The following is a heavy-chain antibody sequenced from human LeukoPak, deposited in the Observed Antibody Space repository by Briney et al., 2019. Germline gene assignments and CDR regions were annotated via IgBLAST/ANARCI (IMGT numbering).Heavy chain of an antibody. CDR2: FDPEDGET. V-gene: IGHV1-24*01. CDR3: AAETYYDSGNFHY. Sequence: ASVKVSCKVSGYTLTELSMHWVRQAPGKGLEWMGGFDPEDGETLYAQKFQGRVTMTEDTSTDTAYMELSSLRSEDAAVYYCAAETYYDSGNFHYWGQGTLVTVSS. D-gene: IGHD3-10*01. CDR1: GYTLTELS. J-gene: IGHJ4*02.